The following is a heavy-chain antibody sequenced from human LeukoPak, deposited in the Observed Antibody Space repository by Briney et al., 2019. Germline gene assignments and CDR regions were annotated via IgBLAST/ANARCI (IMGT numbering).Heavy chain of an antibody. V-gene: IGHV3-48*01. D-gene: IGHD5-12*01. CDR2: LRYTGET. CDR3: ARDAGNSGYGCDL. Sequence: GGSLRLSCAASGFTFSQYSINWDRQAPGKGLEWVSHLRYTGETFYADSVKGRFTISRDNVRNSLYLQMNSLRAEDTAMYYCARDAGNSGYGCDLWGQGTLVTVSS. J-gene: IGHJ5*02. CDR1: GFTFSQYS.